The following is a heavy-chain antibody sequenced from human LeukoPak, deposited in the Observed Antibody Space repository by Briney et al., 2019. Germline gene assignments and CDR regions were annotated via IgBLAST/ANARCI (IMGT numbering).Heavy chain of an antibody. CDR2: INHSGST. V-gene: IGHV4-34*01. CDR3: ARGTGYSSGWPKYYYYGMDV. Sequence: SETLSLTCAVYGGSFSGYYWSWIRHPPGKGLEWIGEINHSGSTNYNPSLKSRVTISVDTSKNQFSLKLSSVTAADTAVYYCARGTGYSSGWPKYYYYGMDVWGQGTTVTVSS. J-gene: IGHJ6*02. CDR1: GGSFSGYY. D-gene: IGHD6-19*01.